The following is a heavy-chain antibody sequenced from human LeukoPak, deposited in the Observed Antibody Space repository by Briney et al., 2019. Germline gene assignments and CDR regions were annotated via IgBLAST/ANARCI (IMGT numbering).Heavy chain of an antibody. V-gene: IGHV1-24*01. CDR1: GYTLTELS. CDR3: ATVPRYSGYDSVDY. J-gene: IGHJ4*02. D-gene: IGHD5-12*01. CDR2: FDPEDGET. Sequence: ASVKVSCKVSGYTLTELSMHWVRQAPGKGFEWMGGFDPEDGETIYAQKFQGRVTMTEDTSTDTAYMELSSLRSEDTAVYYCATVPRYSGYDSVDYWGQGTLVTVSS.